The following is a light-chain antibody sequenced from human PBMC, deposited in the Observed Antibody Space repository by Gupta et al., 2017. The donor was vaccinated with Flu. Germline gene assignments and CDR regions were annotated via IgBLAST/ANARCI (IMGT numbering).Light chain of an antibody. Sequence: QSVLTQPPSVSAAPGQRVTISCSGSQSNIGNNFVSWYQQFPGTAPPLLIYDNNKRPSGSPDRFSCSKYGTSATPDITGLQRGDEADYYCGTWSTTRSGPWLFGGGTKFTVL. V-gene: IGLV1-51*02. CDR1: QSNIGNNF. CDR3: GTWSTTRSGPWL. J-gene: IGLJ3*02. CDR2: DNN.